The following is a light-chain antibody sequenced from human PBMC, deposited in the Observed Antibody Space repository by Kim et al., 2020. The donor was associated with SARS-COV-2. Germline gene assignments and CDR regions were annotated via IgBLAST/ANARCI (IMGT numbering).Light chain of an antibody. CDR1: QSVGSY. CDR3: QQRSNWLT. V-gene: IGKV3-11*01. CDR2: DAS. Sequence: CLSPGARATLSCRASQSVGSYLAWYQQKPGQAPRLLIYDASNRATGIPPRFSGSGSGTDFTLTISSLEPEDFAVYYCQQRSNWLTFGGGTKVDIK. J-gene: IGKJ4*01.